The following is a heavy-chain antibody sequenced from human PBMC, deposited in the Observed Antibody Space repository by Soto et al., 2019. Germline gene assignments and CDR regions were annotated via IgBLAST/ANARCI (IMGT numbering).Heavy chain of an antibody. J-gene: IGHJ3*02. CDR1: GGTFSSYA. Sequence: ASVKVSCKASGGTFSSYAISWVRQAPGQGLEWMGGIIPIFGTANYAQKFQGRVTITADESTSTAYMELSSLGSKDTAVYYCARGGVDTAMDDAFDIWGQGTMVTVSS. CDR3: ARGGVDTAMDDAFDI. D-gene: IGHD5-18*01. V-gene: IGHV1-69*13. CDR2: IIPIFGTA.